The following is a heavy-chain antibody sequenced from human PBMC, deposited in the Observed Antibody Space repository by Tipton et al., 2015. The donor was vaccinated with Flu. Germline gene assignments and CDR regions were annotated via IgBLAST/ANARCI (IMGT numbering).Heavy chain of an antibody. V-gene: IGHV4-38-2*02. D-gene: IGHD5-18*01. J-gene: IGHJ4*02. CDR2: IYHTGST. CDR1: GDSISSGYY. CDR3: ARLRTAMITYYFDY. Sequence: TLFLTCTVSGDSISSGYYWGWIRQPPGKGLEWIGNIYHTGSTYYNPSLKSRVIISVDTSKNQFSLKLSSVTAADTAVYYCARLRTAMITYYFDYWGQGTLVTVSS.